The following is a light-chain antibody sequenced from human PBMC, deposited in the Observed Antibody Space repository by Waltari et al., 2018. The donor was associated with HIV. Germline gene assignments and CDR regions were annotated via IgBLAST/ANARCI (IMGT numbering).Light chain of an antibody. CDR3: AAWDDSLNGVV. Sequence: QSVLTQPPSASATTGQRVTISCSGSSSNIGSNTVNWYQQLPGTAPKLLIYINNQRPSGVPDRFSGSKSGTSASLAISGLQSEDEADYYCAAWDDSLNGVVFGGGTKLTVL. CDR1: SSNIGSNT. J-gene: IGLJ2*01. V-gene: IGLV1-44*01. CDR2: INN.